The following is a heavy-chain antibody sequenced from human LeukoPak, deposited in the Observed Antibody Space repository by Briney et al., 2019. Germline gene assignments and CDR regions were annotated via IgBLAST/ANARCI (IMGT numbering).Heavy chain of an antibody. V-gene: IGHV3-33*06. Sequence: HPGGSLRLSCAASGFTFSNAWMSWVRQAPGKGLEWVAVIWYDGGDKYYADSVKGRFTISRDNSKNTVYLQMNSLRAEDTAVYYCAKGVAYSSGWLVYYYYMDVWGKGTTVTVSS. D-gene: IGHD6-19*01. J-gene: IGHJ6*03. CDR2: IWYDGGDK. CDR1: GFTFSNAW. CDR3: AKGVAYSSGWLVYYYYMDV.